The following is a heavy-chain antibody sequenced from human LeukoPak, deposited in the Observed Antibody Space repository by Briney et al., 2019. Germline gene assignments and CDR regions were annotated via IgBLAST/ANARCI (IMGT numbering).Heavy chain of an antibody. Sequence: ASVKVSCKASGYTFTGYYMHWVRQAPGQGLEWMGWINPNSGGTNYAQKFQGRVTMTRDTSISTAYMELSRLRSDDTAVYYCARVLNRGVVPAATFDYWGQGTLVTVSS. CDR1: GYTFTGYY. V-gene: IGHV1-2*02. D-gene: IGHD2-2*01. CDR3: ARVLNRGVVPAATFDY. CDR2: INPNSGGT. J-gene: IGHJ4*02.